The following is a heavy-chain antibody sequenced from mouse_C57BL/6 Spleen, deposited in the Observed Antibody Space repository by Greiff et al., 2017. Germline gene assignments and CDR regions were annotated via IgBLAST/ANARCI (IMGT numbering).Heavy chain of an antibody. CDR1: GYTFTSYW. Sequence: QVQLKQSGAELAKPGASVKLSCKASGYTFTSYWLHWVNQRPGQGLEWIGYINPSSGYTKYNQKFKDKATLTADKSSSTAYMQLSILTYEDSSVYYCARETGTPYNFDSWGQGTTLTVSS. CDR3: ARETGTPYNFDS. CDR2: INPSSGYT. D-gene: IGHD4-1*01. J-gene: IGHJ2*01. V-gene: IGHV1-7*01.